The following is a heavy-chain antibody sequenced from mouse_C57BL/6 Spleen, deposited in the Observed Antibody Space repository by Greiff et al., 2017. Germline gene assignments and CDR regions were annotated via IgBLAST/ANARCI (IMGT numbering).Heavy chain of an antibody. Sequence: QVQLQQPGAELVKPGASVKLSCKASGYTFPSYWMQWVKQRPGQGLEWIGEIDPSDSYTNYNQKFKGKATLTVDTSSSTAYMQLSSLTSEDSAVYYCAPSGAMDYWGQGTSVTVSS. CDR2: IDPSDSYT. CDR3: APSGAMDY. CDR1: GYTFPSYW. D-gene: IGHD3-1*01. V-gene: IGHV1-50*01. J-gene: IGHJ4*01.